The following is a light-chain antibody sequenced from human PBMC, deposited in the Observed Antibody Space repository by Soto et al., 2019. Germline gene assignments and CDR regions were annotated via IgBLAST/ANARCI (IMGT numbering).Light chain of an antibody. V-gene: IGKV3-20*01. CDR2: GAF. CDR3: HQYGLSPPYT. CDR1: QSVDRNY. Sequence: EIVLTQSPGTLSLSPGARATLSCRASQSVDRNYLAWYQHKPGQAPRLLIYGAFTRATGIPDRFSGSGSGTDFTLTISRLEPEDFAVYYCHQYGLSPPYTFGPGTKVDIK. J-gene: IGKJ3*01.